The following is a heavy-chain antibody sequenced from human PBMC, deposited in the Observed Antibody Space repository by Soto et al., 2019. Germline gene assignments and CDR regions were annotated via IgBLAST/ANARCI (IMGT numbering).Heavy chain of an antibody. CDR1: GYAFTSYD. D-gene: IGHD3-3*01. Sequence: QVQLVQSGAEVKKPGASVKVSCKASGYAFTSYDIHWVRQAPGQGLEWMGWMNPNSGNTGYAQKFQGRGTGTRNTAKNTAYRERSSGRAEDAAGYYGGRAIYECRGVVTQYYSGHRGQGNLVNGSS. V-gene: IGHV1-8*01. CDR3: GRAIYECRGVVTQYYSGH. J-gene: IGHJ1*01. CDR2: MNPNSGNT.